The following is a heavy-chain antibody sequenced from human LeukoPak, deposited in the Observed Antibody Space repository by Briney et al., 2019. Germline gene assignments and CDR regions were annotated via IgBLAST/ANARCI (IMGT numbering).Heavy chain of an antibody. J-gene: IGHJ4*02. CDR3: ANRYGSGSKLSAYPYYY. V-gene: IGHV3-23*01. Sequence: GGSLRLSCAASGVTFSSSTMNWVRQAPGKGLEWVSAISGSGGSTYYADSVKGRFNISRDNTKNTLYLQMNSLRTEDTAVYYCANRYGSGSKLSAYPYYYWGQGNLVTVSS. CDR1: GVTFSSST. CDR2: ISGSGGST. D-gene: IGHD3-10*01.